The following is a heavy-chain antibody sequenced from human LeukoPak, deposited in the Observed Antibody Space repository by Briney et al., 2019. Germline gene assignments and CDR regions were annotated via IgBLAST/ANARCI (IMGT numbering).Heavy chain of an antibody. CDR2: INHSGST. J-gene: IGHJ5*02. CDR1: GGSFSGYY. D-gene: IGHD3-10*01. Sequence: PSETLSLTCVVYGGSFSGYYWSWIRQPPGKGLEWIGEINHSGSTNYNPSLKSRVTISVDTPKNQFSLKLSSVTAADTAVYYCARGRYLLWFGVNWFDPWGQGTLVTVSS. V-gene: IGHV4-34*01. CDR3: ARGRYLLWFGVNWFDP.